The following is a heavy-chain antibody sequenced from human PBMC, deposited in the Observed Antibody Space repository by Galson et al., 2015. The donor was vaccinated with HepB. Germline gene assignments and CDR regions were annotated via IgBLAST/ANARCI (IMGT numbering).Heavy chain of an antibody. D-gene: IGHD6-13*01. CDR1: GGTFSSYA. CDR2: IIPIFGTA. CDR3: ATVRTIVVPAATSIAAAGTEDYYYGMDV. J-gene: IGHJ6*02. Sequence: SVKVSCKASGGTFSSYAISWVRQAPGQGLEWMGGIIPIFGTANYAQKFQGRVTITADESTSTAYMELSSLRSEDTAVYYCATVRTIVVPAATSIAAAGTEDYYYGMDVWGQGTTVTVSS. V-gene: IGHV1-69*13.